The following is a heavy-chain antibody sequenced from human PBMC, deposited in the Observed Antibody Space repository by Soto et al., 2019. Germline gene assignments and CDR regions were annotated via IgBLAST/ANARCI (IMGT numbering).Heavy chain of an antibody. CDR1: GFTFSSYA. V-gene: IGHV3-23*01. D-gene: IGHD3-3*01. J-gene: IGHJ6*02. CDR3: AKDHPPSGDFWSGYNPHTYYYYGMDV. CDR2: ISGSGGST. Sequence: PGGSLRLSCAASGFTFSSYAMSLVRQAPGKGLEWVSAISGSGGSTYYADSVKGRFTISRDNSKNTLYLQMNSLRAEDTAVYYCAKDHPPSGDFWSGYNPHTYYYYGMDVWGQGTTVTVSS.